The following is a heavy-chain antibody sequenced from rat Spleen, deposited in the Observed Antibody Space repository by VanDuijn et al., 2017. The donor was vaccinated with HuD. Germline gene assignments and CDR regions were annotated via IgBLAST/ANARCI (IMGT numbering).Heavy chain of an antibody. CDR1: GFTFSNHD. CDR3: TSRGLNYGGYTDNWFAY. CDR2: ITTGGGNT. J-gene: IGHJ3*01. V-gene: IGHV5S23*01. D-gene: IGHD1-11*01. Sequence: EMQLVESGGGLVQPGNSLKLSCAASGFTFSNHDMAWVRQAPTKGLEWIASITTGGGNTYYRDSVKGRFTISRDNAKNTQYLQMDSLRSEDTATYYCTSRGLNYGGYTDNWFAYWGQGTLVTVSS.